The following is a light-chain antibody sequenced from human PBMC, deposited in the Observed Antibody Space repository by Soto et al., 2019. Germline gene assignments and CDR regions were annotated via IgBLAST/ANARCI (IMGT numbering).Light chain of an antibody. J-gene: IGKJ4*01. CDR1: QSVKTY. Sequence: ETVLTQSPATLSLSPGERATLSCRASQSVKTYLAWYQQKPVQVPRLLIYDASNRATGIPARFSGSGSGTDFTLTISSLAPEDFAVYYCQSRSSWPPVLTFGGGTKVEIK. CDR2: DAS. V-gene: IGKV3-11*01. CDR3: QSRSSWPPVLT.